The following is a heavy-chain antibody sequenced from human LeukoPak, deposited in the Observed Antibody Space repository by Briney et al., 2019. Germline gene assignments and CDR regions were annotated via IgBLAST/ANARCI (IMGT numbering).Heavy chain of an antibody. D-gene: IGHD3-9*01. Sequence: ASVKVSCKASGYTFTGYYMHWVRQAPGQGLEWMGWINPNSGGTNYAQKFQERVAITRDMSTSTAYVELSSLRSEDTAVYYCAAAAEYYDILTGSEDNWFDPWGQGTLVTVSS. CDR1: GYTFTGYY. V-gene: IGHV1-2*02. J-gene: IGHJ5*02. CDR3: AAAAEYYDILTGSEDNWFDP. CDR2: INPNSGGT.